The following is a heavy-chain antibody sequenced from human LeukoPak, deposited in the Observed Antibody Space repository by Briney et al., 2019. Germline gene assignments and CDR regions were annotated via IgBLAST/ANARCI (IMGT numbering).Heavy chain of an antibody. Sequence: PSETLSLTCALYVGSVIGWFWSWIGQPPGRGLEWVGEINQSGSTNYNPSLKSRVTISVDTSKKQFSLNLSSVTAADTALYDCARVIGDSGDYFDYWGQGTLVTVSS. V-gene: IGHV4-34*01. CDR1: VGSVIGWF. D-gene: IGHD3-3*01. J-gene: IGHJ4*02. CDR2: INQSGST. CDR3: ARVIGDSGDYFDY.